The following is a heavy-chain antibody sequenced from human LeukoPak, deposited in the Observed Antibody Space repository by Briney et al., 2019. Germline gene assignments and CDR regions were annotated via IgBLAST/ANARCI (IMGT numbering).Heavy chain of an antibody. CDR1: GFIFSDYA. CDR3: ARGKGIFWGYDCSALDY. CDR2: ITTNGGST. J-gene: IGHJ4*02. D-gene: IGHD2-21*01. V-gene: IGHV3-64*02. Sequence: GGSLRLSCAASGFIFSDYAIHWVRQAPGKGLEYVSAITTNGGSTYYVDSVKGRFTISRDNSKNTVYLQMGSLRPDDLAVYYCARGKGIFWGYDCSALDYWGQGTQVTVSS.